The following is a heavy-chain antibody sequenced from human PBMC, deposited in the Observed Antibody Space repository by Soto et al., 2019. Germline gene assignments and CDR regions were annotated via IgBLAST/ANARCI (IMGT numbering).Heavy chain of an antibody. CDR3: AKTTSDYLSFYYYGLDV. D-gene: IGHD4-17*01. CDR2: IIPIFSTV. CDR1: GGTFSSYA. J-gene: IGHJ6*02. V-gene: IGHV1-69*12. Sequence: QVQLVQSGAEVKMPGSSVKVSCKASGGTFSSYAITWVRQAPGQGLEWMGGIIPIFSTVNNAQKFQGRVTITADESTSPAYMELSSLRSEDTAVYYCAKTTSDYLSFYYYGLDVWGQGTTVTVSS.